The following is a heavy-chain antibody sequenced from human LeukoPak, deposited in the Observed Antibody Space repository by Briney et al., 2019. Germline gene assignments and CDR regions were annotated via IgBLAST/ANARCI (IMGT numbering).Heavy chain of an antibody. D-gene: IGHD1-1*01. J-gene: IGHJ4*02. V-gene: IGHV4-59*01. CDR1: GGSISSYY. CDR2: IYYSGST. CDR3: ARVRSWNDFDY. Sequence: SETLSLTCTVSGGSISSYYWRWIRQPPGKGLEWIGYIYYSGSTYYNPSLKSRVTISIDTSKNQFSLRLSSVTAADTAVYYCARVRSWNDFDYWGQGTLVTVSS.